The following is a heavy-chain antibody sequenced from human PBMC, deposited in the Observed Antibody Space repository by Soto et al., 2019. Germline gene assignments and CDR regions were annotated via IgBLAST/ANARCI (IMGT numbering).Heavy chain of an antibody. CDR3: ARERITGILPDYYYYGMDV. D-gene: IGHD1-20*01. J-gene: IGHJ6*01. CDR2: IYPGDSDT. Sequence: PEESLNICCQVSGYSFTSYCIVWVLQMPGKGLESMGIIYPGDSDTRYSPSFQGQVTISADKSISTAYLQWSSLKASDTAMYYCARERITGILPDYYYYGMDVWGQGTPVTVSS. V-gene: IGHV5-51*01. CDR1: GYSFTSYC.